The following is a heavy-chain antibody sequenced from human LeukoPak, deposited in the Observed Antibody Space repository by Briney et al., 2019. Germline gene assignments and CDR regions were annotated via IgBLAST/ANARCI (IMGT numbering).Heavy chain of an antibody. J-gene: IGHJ5*02. CDR1: GGTFSSYA. D-gene: IGHD7-27*01. CDR3: ARKGVLGISWFDP. V-gene: IGHV1-69*05. Sequence: SVKVSCKASGGTFSSYAISWVRQAPGQGLEWVGGIIPIFGTANYAQKFQGRVTITTDESTSTAYMELSSLRSDDTAVYYCARKGVLGISWFDPWGQGTLVTVSS. CDR2: IIPIFGTA.